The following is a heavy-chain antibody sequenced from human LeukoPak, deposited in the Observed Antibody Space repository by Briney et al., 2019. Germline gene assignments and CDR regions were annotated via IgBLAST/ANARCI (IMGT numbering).Heavy chain of an antibody. J-gene: IGHJ4*02. V-gene: IGHV3-74*01. D-gene: IGHD3-10*01. CDR3: VRNMVRGVVYFDS. CDR1: GFTFSDYW. CDR2: ISYDGGGT. Sequence: QSGGSLRLSCAASGFTFSDYWMHWVRQTPGKGLVWVSRISYDGGGTNYADSVKGRFTISRDNAKNTLYLQMNSLRVEDTAVYYCVRNMVRGVVYFDSWGQGALVTVSS.